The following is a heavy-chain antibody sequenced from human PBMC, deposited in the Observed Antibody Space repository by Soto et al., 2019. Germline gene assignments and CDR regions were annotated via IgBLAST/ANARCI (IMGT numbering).Heavy chain of an antibody. CDR2: TYYRSQWFN. D-gene: IGHD6-19*01. CDR1: GDSVSSNIAA. V-gene: IGHV6-1*01. CDR3: ARIAYGSVIV. J-gene: IGHJ4*02. Sequence: SQTLSLTCAISGDSVSSNIAAWSWIRQSPSRGLEWLGRTYYRSQWFNDYAGFVKGRIAINVDTSKNQISLQLNSVTPEDTAAYYCARIAYGSVIVWGQGTLVTVSS.